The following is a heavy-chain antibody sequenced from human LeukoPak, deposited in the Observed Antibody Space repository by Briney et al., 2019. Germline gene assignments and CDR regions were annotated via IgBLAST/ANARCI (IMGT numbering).Heavy chain of an antibody. D-gene: IGHD1-20*01. J-gene: IGHJ4*02. Sequence: GGSLRLSCAASGFTFSSYGMHWVRQAPGKGLEWVAVIWYDGSNKYYADSVKGRFTISRDNSKNTLYLQMNSLRAEDTAVYYCAKDNWNDRSAFDYWGQGTLVTVSS. CDR3: AKDNWNDRSAFDY. V-gene: IGHV3-33*06. CDR1: GFTFSSYG. CDR2: IWYDGSNK.